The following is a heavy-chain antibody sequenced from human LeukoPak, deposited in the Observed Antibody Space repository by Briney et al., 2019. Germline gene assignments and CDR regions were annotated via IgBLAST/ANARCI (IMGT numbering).Heavy chain of an antibody. V-gene: IGHV3-30*04. Sequence: PGRSLRLSCAASGFTFSSYAMHWVRQAPGKGLEWVAVISYDGSNKYYADSVKGRFTISRDNSKNTLYLQMNSLRAEDTAVYYCARGDSSGWLFDYWGQGTLVTVSS. CDR3: ARGDSSGWLFDY. CDR2: ISYDGSNK. CDR1: GFTFSSYA. D-gene: IGHD6-19*01. J-gene: IGHJ4*02.